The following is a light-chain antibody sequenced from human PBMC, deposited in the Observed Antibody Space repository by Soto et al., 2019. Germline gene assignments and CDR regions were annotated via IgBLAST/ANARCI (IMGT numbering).Light chain of an antibody. CDR3: QSYDSSLSGYV. Sequence: QSVLTQPPSVSGAPGQRVTISCTGSSSNIGAGYDVHWYQQLPGTAPKLLIYGNNNQPSGVPDRFSGSKSGTSASLAITGLQAEDEADYYCQSYDSSLSGYVFGTGTKLTVL. CDR1: SSNIGAGYD. V-gene: IGLV1-40*01. J-gene: IGLJ1*01. CDR2: GNN.